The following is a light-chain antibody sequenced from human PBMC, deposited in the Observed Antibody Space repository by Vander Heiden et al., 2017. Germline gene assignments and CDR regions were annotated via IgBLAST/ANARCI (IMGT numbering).Light chain of an antibody. CDR1: SSDVGAYDY. CDR2: DVT. CDR3: CSYAGSYTWV. J-gene: IGLJ3*02. Sequence: QSALTQPRSVSGSPAQSVTISCSGTSSDVGAYDYVAWYQQHPGKAPNLLIYDVTKWPSGVPDRFSGSKSGNTATLTISGLLTEDEADYYCCSYAGSYTWVFGGGTKVTVL. V-gene: IGLV2-11*01.